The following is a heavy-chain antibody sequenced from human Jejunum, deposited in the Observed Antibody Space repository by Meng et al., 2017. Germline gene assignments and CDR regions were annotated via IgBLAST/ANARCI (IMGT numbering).Heavy chain of an antibody. CDR2: KYYRSKWDN. CDR3: ARVRGGVFEN. CDR1: GDMSASHLVT. Sequence: QLQQSGPGMVDPSQTLSVTSAIYGDMSASHLVTWKWIRQSPSRGLEWLGRKYYRSKWDNDYAVSVKSRITISADTSKNHFSLQLNSVTTEDTAVYYCARVRGGVFENWGQGTLVTVSS. J-gene: IGHJ4*02. V-gene: IGHV6-1*01. D-gene: IGHD3-10*01.